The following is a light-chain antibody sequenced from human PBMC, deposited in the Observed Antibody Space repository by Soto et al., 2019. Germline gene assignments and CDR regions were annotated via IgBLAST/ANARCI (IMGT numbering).Light chain of an antibody. J-gene: IGKJ4*01. CDR2: AAS. V-gene: IGKV1-8*01. Sequence: AIPMTQSPSSLSASTGDRVTITCRASQGISSYLAWYQQKPGKAPKLLIYAASTLQSGVPSRFSGSGSGTDFTLTISCLQSEDFATYYCQQYYSYSLTFGGGTKVDI. CDR3: QQYYSYSLT. CDR1: QGISSY.